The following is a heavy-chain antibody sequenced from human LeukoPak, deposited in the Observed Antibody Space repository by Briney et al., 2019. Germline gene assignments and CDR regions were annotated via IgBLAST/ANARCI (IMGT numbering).Heavy chain of an antibody. CDR3: ARAYYDFWSGYSSTFDY. Sequence: SETLSLTCTVSGGSISSGSYYWSWIRQHPGTGLEWIGYIYYSGSTYYNPSLKSRVTISVDTSKNQFSLKLSSVTAADTAVYYCARAYYDFWSGYSSTFDYWGQGTLVTVSS. V-gene: IGHV4-31*03. D-gene: IGHD3-3*01. J-gene: IGHJ4*02. CDR1: GGSISSGSYY. CDR2: IYYSGST.